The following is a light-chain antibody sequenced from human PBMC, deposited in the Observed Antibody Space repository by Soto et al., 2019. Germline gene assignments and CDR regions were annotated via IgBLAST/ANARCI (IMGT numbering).Light chain of an antibody. CDR1: QSVRNSL. Sequence: EIVLTQSPGTLSLSLGERATLSCRASQSVRNSLLSWYQQKPGQPPRLLIYDASTRATATPDRFSGSGSGTDFTLTISSLDPEDFAVYYCQHSGYPQWTFGQGTKVDNK. V-gene: IGKV3-20*01. CDR3: QHSGYPQWT. J-gene: IGKJ1*01. CDR2: DAS.